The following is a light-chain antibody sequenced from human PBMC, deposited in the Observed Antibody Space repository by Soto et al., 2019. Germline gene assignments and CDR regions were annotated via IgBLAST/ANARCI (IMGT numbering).Light chain of an antibody. V-gene: IGLV2-14*01. CDR3: SSYTNINTRACV. CDR1: SGDIGSYNR. Sequence: QSVLTQPASVSGSPGQSITISYTGTSGDIGSYNRVSWYQQHPGKAPKLIIYEVTDRPSGVSNRFSGSKPGNTASLTISGLQAEDEAEYYCSSYTNINTRACVFGTGTKVTVL. J-gene: IGLJ1*01. CDR2: EVT.